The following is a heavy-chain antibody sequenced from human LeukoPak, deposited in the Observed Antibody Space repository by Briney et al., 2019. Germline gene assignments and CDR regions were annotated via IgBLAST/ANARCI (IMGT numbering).Heavy chain of an antibody. D-gene: IGHD3-22*01. CDR2: IKQDGSEK. CDR3: AREGYYYDSSGYYYEVDSYFDY. J-gene: IGHJ4*02. CDR1: GFTFSSYW. V-gene: IGHV3-7*01. Sequence: PGGSLRLSCAASGFTFSSYWMTWVRQAPGKGLEWVANIKQDGSEKYYVDSVKGRFTISRDNAKNSLYLQMNSLRAEDTALYYCAREGYYYDSSGYYYEVDSYFDYWGQGTLVTVSS.